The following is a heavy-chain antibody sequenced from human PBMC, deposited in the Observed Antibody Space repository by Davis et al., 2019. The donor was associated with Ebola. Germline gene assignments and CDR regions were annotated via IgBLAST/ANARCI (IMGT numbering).Heavy chain of an antibody. CDR2: ISNNGGNK. D-gene: IGHD1-26*01. Sequence: GESLKISCAASGFTLSSYGMHWVRQAPGKGLEWVAGISNNGGNKYYADSVKGRFTISRDNSKNALYLQMNSLRADDTAVYYCAKQRGVGAIDYDYWGRGTVVTVSS. CDR3: AKQRGVGAIDYDY. CDR1: GFTLSSYG. V-gene: IGHV3-30*18. J-gene: IGHJ4*02.